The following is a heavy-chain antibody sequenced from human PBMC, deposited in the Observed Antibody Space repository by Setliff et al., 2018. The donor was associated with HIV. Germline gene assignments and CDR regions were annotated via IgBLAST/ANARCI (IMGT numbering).Heavy chain of an antibody. CDR3: ARGHCSGTNCYGVDYYGMDV. CDR1: GGSISSDNW. Sequence: SETLSLTCAVSGGSISSDNWWTWVRQPPGKGLEWIGEIYHSEYTNYNASLKSRVSMSVDKSKNQFSLKLTSVTAADTAVYYCARGHCSGTNCYGVDYYGMDVWVQGTTVTVSS. J-gene: IGHJ6*02. V-gene: IGHV4-4*02. D-gene: IGHD2-2*01. CDR2: IYHSEYT.